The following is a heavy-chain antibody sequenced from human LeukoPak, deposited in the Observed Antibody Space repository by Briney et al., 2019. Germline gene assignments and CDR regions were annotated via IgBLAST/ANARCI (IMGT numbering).Heavy chain of an antibody. CDR3: ARGASGSWED. J-gene: IGHJ4*02. CDR1: GFTSDDYS. D-gene: IGHD1-26*01. CDR2: INTDGSST. V-gene: IGHV3-74*01. Sequence: GGSLRLSCSASGFTSDDYSMHWVRQAPGKGLVWVSRINTDGSSTSYADSVKGRFTISRDNAKNTLYLQMNSLRAEDTAVYYCARGASGSWEDWGQGTLVTVSS.